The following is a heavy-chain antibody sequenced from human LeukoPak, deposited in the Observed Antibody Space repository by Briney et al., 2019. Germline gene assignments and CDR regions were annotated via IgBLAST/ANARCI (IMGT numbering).Heavy chain of an antibody. Sequence: SETLSLTCTVSGVSISSYYWSWIRQPPGKGLEWIGYIYYSGSTNYNPSLKSRVTISVDTSKNQISLKVTSVTAADTAIYYCSRLYSGTRPPDYWGQGTLVTVSS. CDR2: IYYSGST. D-gene: IGHD2-15*01. CDR1: GVSISSYY. J-gene: IGHJ4*02. V-gene: IGHV4-59*08. CDR3: SRLYSGTRPPDY.